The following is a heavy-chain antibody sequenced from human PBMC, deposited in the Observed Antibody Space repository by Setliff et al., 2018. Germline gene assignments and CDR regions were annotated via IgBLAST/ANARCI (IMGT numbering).Heavy chain of an antibody. CDR3: ARDGAGHTESWKGHFGY. Sequence: SETLSLTCSVPGVSVSGYFWSWIRQPPGKPLEWIGYISYSGSTNYNPSLKTRVSISEDTSRNQISLRLLSVSAADTAVYFCARDGAGHTESWKGHFGYWGQGTEVTVS. D-gene: IGHD1-1*01. CDR2: ISYSGST. J-gene: IGHJ4*02. CDR1: GVSVSGYF. V-gene: IGHV4-59*02.